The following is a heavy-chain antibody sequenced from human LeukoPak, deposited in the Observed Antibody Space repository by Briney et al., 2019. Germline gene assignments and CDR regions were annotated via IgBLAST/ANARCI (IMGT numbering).Heavy chain of an antibody. V-gene: IGHV4-39*07. CDR2: IYYSGGT. Sequence: SETLSLTCTVSGGSISSSSYYWGWIRQPPGKGLEWIGSIYYSGGTYYNPSLKSRVTISVDTSKNQFSLKLSSVTAADTAVYYCARSGRSGSYYPSYFDYWGQGTLVTVSS. CDR1: GGSISSSSYY. J-gene: IGHJ4*02. D-gene: IGHD1-26*01. CDR3: ARSGRSGSYYPSYFDY.